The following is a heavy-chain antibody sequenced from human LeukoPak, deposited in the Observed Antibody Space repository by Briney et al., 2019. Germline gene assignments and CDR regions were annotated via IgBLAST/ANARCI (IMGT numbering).Heavy chain of an antibody. CDR3: ARDRRRLLWLSDAFDI. CDR1: GYSISSGYD. J-gene: IGHJ3*02. D-gene: IGHD3-10*01. V-gene: IGHV4-38-2*02. Sequence: KPSETLSLTCAVSGYSISSGYDWGWIRQPPGKGLEWIASIYYRRTTYYNPSLKSRVTISVDTSKNQFSLKLSSVTAADTAVYYCARDRRRLLWLSDAFDIWGQGTMATVSS. CDR2: IYYRRTT.